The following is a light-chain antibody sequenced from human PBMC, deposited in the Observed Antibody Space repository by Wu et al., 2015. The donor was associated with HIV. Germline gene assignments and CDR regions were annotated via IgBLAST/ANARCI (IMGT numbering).Light chain of an antibody. CDR1: QSVSSSF. J-gene: IGKJ2*01. CDR3: QRYGSSPYT. CDR2: TTS. V-gene: IGKV3-20*01. Sequence: EIVLTQSPGTLSLFPGERATLSCRASQSVSSSFLAWYQQKPGLAPRLLIHTTSNRATDIPDRFSGSGSGTDFTLTISRLEPEDFAVYYCQRYGSSPYTFGQGTKAGDQT.